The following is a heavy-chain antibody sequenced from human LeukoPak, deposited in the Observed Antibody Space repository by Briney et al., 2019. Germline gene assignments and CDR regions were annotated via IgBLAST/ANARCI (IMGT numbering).Heavy chain of an antibody. J-gene: IGHJ3*02. V-gene: IGHV3-30-3*01. Sequence: PGGSLRLSCAASGFTFSSYAMHWVRQAPGKGLEWVAVMSYDGGNKYYADSVKGRFTISRDNSKNTLYLQMNSLRAEDTAVYYCARDQGGGREWLLFALGPEVGDAFDIWGQGTMVTVSS. D-gene: IGHD3-3*01. CDR1: GFTFSSYA. CDR3: ARDQGGGREWLLFALGPEVGDAFDI. CDR2: MSYDGGNK.